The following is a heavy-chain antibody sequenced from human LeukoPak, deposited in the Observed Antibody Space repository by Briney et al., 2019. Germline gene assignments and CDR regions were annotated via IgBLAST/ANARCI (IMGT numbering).Heavy chain of an antibody. CDR3: ARAGRDYYDSSCSLKDAFDI. Sequence: SETLSHTCAVSGYSISSSNWWGWIRQPPGKGLEWIGYIYYSGSTYYNPSLKSRVTMSVDTSKNQFSLKLSSVTAVDTAVYYCARAGRDYYDSSCSLKDAFDIWGQGTMVTVSS. J-gene: IGHJ3*02. V-gene: IGHV4-28*03. CDR1: GYSISSSNW. CDR2: IYYSGST. D-gene: IGHD3-22*01.